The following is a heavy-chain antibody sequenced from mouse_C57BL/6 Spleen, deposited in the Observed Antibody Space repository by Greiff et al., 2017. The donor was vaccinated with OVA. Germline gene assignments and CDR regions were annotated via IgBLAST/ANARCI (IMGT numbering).Heavy chain of an antibody. CDR2: IDPDSGGT. D-gene: IGHD1-1*01. CDR1: GYTFTSYW. J-gene: IGHJ3*01. CDR3: ASDITTVVGPAFAY. V-gene: IGHV1-72*01. Sequence: QVQLQQPGAELVKPGASVKLSCKASGYTFTSYWMHWVKQRPGRGLEWIGRIDPDSGGTKYNEKFKSKATLTVDKPSSTAYMQLSSLTSEESAVYYGASDITTVVGPAFAYWGQGTLVTVSA.